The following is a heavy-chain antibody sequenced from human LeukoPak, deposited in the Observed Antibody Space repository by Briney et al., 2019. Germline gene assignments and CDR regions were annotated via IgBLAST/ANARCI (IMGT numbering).Heavy chain of an antibody. CDR1: GFTFDDYA. CDR3: AKRAGYSGYDESDYFDY. CDR2: ISWNSGSI. J-gene: IGHJ4*02. Sequence: GGSLRLSCAASGFTFDDYAMHWVRQAPGKGLEWVSGISWNSGSIGYADSVKGRFTISRDNAKNSLYPQMNSLRAEDTALYYCAKRAGYSGYDESDYFDYWGQGTLVTVSS. V-gene: IGHV3-9*01. D-gene: IGHD5-12*01.